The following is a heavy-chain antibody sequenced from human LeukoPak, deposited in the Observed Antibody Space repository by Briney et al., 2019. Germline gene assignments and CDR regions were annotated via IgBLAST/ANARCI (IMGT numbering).Heavy chain of an antibody. D-gene: IGHD6-6*01. CDR1: GFTVSSNY. J-gene: IGHJ4*02. CDR3: TTGIVSSSSGG. CDR2: IYSGGST. V-gene: IGHV3-66*01. Sequence: PGGSLRLSCAASGFTVSSNYMSWVRQAPGKGLEWVSVIYSGGSTYYADSVKGRFTISRDNSKNTLYLQMNSLRAEDTAVYYCTTGIVSSSSGGWGQGTLVTVSS.